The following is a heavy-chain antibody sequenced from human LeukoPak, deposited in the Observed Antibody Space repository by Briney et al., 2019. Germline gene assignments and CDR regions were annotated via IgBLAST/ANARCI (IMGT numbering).Heavy chain of an antibody. V-gene: IGHV4-59*01. CDR1: GGSISSYY. Sequence: SETPSLTCTVSGGSISSYYWSWIRQPPGKGLEWIGYIYYSGSTNYNPSLKSRVTISVDTSKNQFSLKLSSVTAADTAVYYCARVDYGDYWSLVDYWGQGTLVTVSS. D-gene: IGHD4-17*01. J-gene: IGHJ4*02. CDR3: ARVDYGDYWSLVDY. CDR2: IYYSGST.